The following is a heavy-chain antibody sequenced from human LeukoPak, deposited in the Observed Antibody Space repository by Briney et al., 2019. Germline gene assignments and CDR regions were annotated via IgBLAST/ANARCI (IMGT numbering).Heavy chain of an antibody. J-gene: IGHJ5*02. Sequence: GGSLRLSCAASGFTVSSNYMSWVRQAPGKGLEWVSVTYSGGSTYYADSVKGRFTISRDNSKNTLYLQMNSLGAEDTAVYYCASLRRDGYNAWGQGTLVTVSS. CDR1: GFTVSSNY. CDR3: ASLRRDGYNA. D-gene: IGHD5-24*01. V-gene: IGHV3-53*01. CDR2: TYSGGST.